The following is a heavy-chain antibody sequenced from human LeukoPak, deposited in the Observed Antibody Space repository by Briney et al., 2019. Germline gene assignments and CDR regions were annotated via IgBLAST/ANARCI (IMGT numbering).Heavy chain of an antibody. CDR2: INHSGST. Sequence: PSETLSLTCAVYGGSFSDYYWNWIRQPPGKGLEWIGEINHSGSTNYNPSLKSRVTISVDTSKNQFSLKLSSVTAADTAVYYCARGTHSSGWYWIARNKSNWFDPWGQGTLVTVSS. D-gene: IGHD6-19*01. J-gene: IGHJ5*02. CDR3: ARGTHSSGWYWIARNKSNWFDP. CDR1: GGSFSDYY. V-gene: IGHV4-34*01.